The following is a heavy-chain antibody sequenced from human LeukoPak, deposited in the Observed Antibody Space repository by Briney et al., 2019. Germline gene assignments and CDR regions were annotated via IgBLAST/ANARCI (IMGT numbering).Heavy chain of an antibody. D-gene: IGHD2-15*01. CDR3: ARGSGYSGANY. CDR2: IYYSGST. CDR1: GGSISSYY. Sequence: SETLSLTCTVSGGSISSYYWSWIRQPPGKGLERIGYIYYSGSTNYNPSLKSRVTISVDTSKNQFSLKLSSVTAADTAVYYCARGSGYSGANYWGQGTLVTVSS. J-gene: IGHJ4*02. V-gene: IGHV4-59*08.